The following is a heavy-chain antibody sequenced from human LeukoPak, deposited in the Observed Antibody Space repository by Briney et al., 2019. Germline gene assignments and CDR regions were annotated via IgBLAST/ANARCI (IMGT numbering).Heavy chain of an antibody. J-gene: IGHJ4*02. CDR3: AGDLVGATDYFDY. CDR1: GYSISSGYY. D-gene: IGHD1-26*01. CDR2: IYHSGST. Sequence: SETLSLTCTVSGYSISSGYYWGWIRQPPGKGLEWIGSIYHSGSTYYNPSLKSRVTISVDTSKNQFSLKLSSVTAADTAVYYCAGDLVGATDYFDYWGQGTLVTVSS. V-gene: IGHV4-38-2*02.